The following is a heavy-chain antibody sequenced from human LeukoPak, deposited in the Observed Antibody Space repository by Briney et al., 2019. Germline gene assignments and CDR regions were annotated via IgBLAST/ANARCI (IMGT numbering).Heavy chain of an antibody. Sequence: SETLSLTCTVSGGSISSSSYYWGWIRQPPGKGLEWIGSIYYSGSTYYNPSLKSRVTISVDTSKNQFSLKLSSVTATDTAVYYCATHTGRYCSRTSCLNWFDPWGQGTLVTVSS. CDR3: ATHTGRYCSRTSCLNWFDP. J-gene: IGHJ5*02. V-gene: IGHV4-39*01. CDR1: GGSISSSSYY. CDR2: IYYSGST. D-gene: IGHD2-2*01.